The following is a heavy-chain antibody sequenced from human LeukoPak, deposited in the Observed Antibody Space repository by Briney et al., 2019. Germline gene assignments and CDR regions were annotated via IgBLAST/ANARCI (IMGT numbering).Heavy chain of an antibody. V-gene: IGHV4-39*07. J-gene: IGHJ6*03. CDR3: ARDSMITFGGTHYMDV. CDR1: GGSISSSSYY. CDR2: IYYSGST. D-gene: IGHD3-16*01. Sequence: SETLSLTCTVWGGSISSSSYYWGWGRQPPGKGLEWIGRIYYSGSTYYNPSLKSRVTVSVDTSKNQFSLKLSSVTAADTAVYYCARDSMITFGGTHYMDVWGKGTTVTVSS.